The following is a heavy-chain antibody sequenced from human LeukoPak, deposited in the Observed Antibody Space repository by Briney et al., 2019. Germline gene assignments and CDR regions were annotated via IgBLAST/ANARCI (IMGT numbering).Heavy chain of an antibody. J-gene: IGHJ3*02. CDR2: IYYGGST. V-gene: IGHV4-59*01. Sequence: SETLSLTCTVSGGSISSYYWSWIRQPPGKGLEWIGYIYYGGSTNYNPSLKSRVAISVDTSKNQFSLQLSSVTAADTAVYYCARSAHCSSTSCYHDAFDIWGQGTMVTVSS. D-gene: IGHD2-2*01. CDR3: ARSAHCSSTSCYHDAFDI. CDR1: GGSISSYY.